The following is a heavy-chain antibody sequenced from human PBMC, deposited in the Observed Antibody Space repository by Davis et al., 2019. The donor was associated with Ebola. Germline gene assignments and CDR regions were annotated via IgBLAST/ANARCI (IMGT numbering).Heavy chain of an antibody. CDR3: ARGYNDNDYGGDY. J-gene: IGHJ4*02. V-gene: IGHV3-30*04. Sequence: GGSLRLFCAASRFTFSTYVMYWVRQAPGKGLEWVAVISYDGSSKYYVDSVKGRFIISRDNSKNMLYLQMNSLRAEDTAVYYCARGYNDNDYGGDYWGQGTLVTVSS. CDR2: ISYDGSSK. D-gene: IGHD5-12*01. CDR1: RFTFSTYV.